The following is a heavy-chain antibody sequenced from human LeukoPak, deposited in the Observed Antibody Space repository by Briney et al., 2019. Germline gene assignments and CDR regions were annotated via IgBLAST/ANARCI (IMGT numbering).Heavy chain of an antibody. J-gene: IGHJ3*02. Sequence: SVKVSCKASGGTFSSYAISWVRQAPGQGLEWMGGIIPIFGTANYAQKFQGRVTITADESTSTAYMELSSLRSDDTAVYYCARGDSRSPRNAFDIWGQGTMVTVSS. CDR3: ARGDSRSPRNAFDI. D-gene: IGHD6-13*01. V-gene: IGHV1-69*13. CDR2: IIPIFGTA. CDR1: GGTFSSYA.